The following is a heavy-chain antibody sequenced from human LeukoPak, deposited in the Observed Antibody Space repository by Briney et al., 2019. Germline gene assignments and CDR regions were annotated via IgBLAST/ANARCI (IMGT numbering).Heavy chain of an antibody. CDR2: IFYSGNT. CDR1: GGSINSSSYY. Sequence: SETLSLTCTVSGGSINSSSYYWGWIRQPPGKGLEWIGSIFYSGNTYDNPSLKSRVTISVDTSKNQFSLKLNSVTAADTAVYYCAGHRSKWLQSSFDYWGQGTLVTVSS. J-gene: IGHJ4*02. D-gene: IGHD5-24*01. CDR3: AGHRSKWLQSSFDY. V-gene: IGHV4-39*01.